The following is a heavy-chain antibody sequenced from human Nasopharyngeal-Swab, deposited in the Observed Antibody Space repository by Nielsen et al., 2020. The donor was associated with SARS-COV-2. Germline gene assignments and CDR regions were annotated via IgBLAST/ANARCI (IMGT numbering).Heavy chain of an antibody. CDR3: ARSGESEAFDV. Sequence: GESLKISCKASGYHFADFWIGWVRQMPGKGLEWMGIIFPRDSDTTYSPSFQGQVTISVDRSISTAYLQLSRLQASDTALYYCARSGESEAFDVWGQGTVVTVSP. CDR2: IFPRDSDT. V-gene: IGHV5-51*01. CDR1: GYHFADFW. D-gene: IGHD3-10*01. J-gene: IGHJ3*01.